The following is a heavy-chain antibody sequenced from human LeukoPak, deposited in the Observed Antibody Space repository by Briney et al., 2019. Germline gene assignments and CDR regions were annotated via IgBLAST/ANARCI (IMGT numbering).Heavy chain of an antibody. V-gene: IGHV4-59*01. CDR1: GGSISSYY. D-gene: IGHD3-10*01. CDR3: ASQNYYGSGSYDY. J-gene: IGHJ4*02. CDR2: IYYSGST. Sequence: PSETLSLTCTVSGGSISSYYWSWIRQPPGKGLEWIGYIYYSGSTNYNPSLKSRVTISVDTSKNQFFLKLSSVTAADTAVYYCASQNYYGSGSYDYWGQGTLVTVSS.